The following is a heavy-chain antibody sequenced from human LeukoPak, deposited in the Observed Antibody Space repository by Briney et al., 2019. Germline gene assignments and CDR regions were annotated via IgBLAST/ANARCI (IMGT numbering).Heavy chain of an antibody. CDR2: ISGSGGST. V-gene: IGHV3-23*01. Sequence: GGPLRLSCAASGFAFSSYAMSWVRQAPGKGLEWVSAISGSGGSTYYADSVKGRFTISRDNSKNTLYLQMNSLRAEDTAVYYCAKIAEAVSSNYYFDYWGQGTLVTVSS. CDR3: AKIAEAVSSNYYFDY. J-gene: IGHJ4*02. CDR1: GFAFSSYA. D-gene: IGHD2-21*01.